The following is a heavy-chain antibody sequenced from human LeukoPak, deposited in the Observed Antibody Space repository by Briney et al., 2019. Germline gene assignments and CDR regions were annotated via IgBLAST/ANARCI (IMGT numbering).Heavy chain of an antibody. Sequence: EGPLRLSCAPSVHAHNIYGTHCARDAPHRGGEGGAVIFYGGNNKYYAHPVRGRFTISRDNSRKTLYLQMNSLRAEDTAVYYCARGRHYYDSSGSIAGFLVYMDVWGKGTTVTVSS. CDR3: ARGRHYYDSSGSIAGFLVYMDV. CDR1: VHAHNIYG. V-gene: IGHV3-30*03. CDR2: IFYGGNNK. D-gene: IGHD3-22*01. J-gene: IGHJ6*03.